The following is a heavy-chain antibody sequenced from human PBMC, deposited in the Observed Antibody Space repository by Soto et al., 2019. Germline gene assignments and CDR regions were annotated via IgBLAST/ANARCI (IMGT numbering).Heavy chain of an antibody. Sequence: PGRSLRLSCAASGFTFSSYAMHWVRQAPGKGLEWVAVISYDGSNKYYADSVKGRFTISRDNSKNTLYLQMNSLRAEDTAVYYCARAYEGDYFDYWGQGTLVTVSS. J-gene: IGHJ4*02. D-gene: IGHD3-16*01. V-gene: IGHV3-30-3*01. CDR3: ARAYEGDYFDY. CDR1: GFTFSSYA. CDR2: ISYDGSNK.